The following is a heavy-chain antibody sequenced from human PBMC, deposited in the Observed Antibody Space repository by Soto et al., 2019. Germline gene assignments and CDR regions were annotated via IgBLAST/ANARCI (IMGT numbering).Heavy chain of an antibody. CDR1: GGSFSGYY. J-gene: IGHJ4*02. Sequence: SETLSLTCAVYGGSFSGYYWSWIPQPPGKGLEWIGEINHSGSTNYNPSLKSRVTISVDTSKNQFSLKLSSVTAADTAVYYCARGRYSNYDFWSGLWVYFDYWGQGTLVTSPQ. D-gene: IGHD3-3*01. V-gene: IGHV4-34*01. CDR2: INHSGST. CDR3: ARGRYSNYDFWSGLWVYFDY.